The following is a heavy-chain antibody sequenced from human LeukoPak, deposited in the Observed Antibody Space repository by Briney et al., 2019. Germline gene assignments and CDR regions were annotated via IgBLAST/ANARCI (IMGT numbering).Heavy chain of an antibody. CDR3: ARAYRSGGSCYPFDY. V-gene: IGHV3-48*01. Sequence: GGSLRLSCAASGFTFSSYAMGWVRQAPGKGLEWVSFITSASTTIYYADSVKGRFTISRDNAKNSLYLEMNSLRAEDTAVYYCARAYRSGGSCYPFDYWGQGTLSPSPQ. D-gene: IGHD2-15*01. CDR2: ITSASTTI. CDR1: GFTFSSYA. J-gene: IGHJ4*02.